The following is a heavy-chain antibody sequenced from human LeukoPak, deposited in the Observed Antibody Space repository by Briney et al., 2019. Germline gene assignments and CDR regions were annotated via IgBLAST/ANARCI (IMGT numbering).Heavy chain of an antibody. V-gene: IGHV4-34*01. CDR3: ARATYCSGDSCYSGIFDY. Sequence: ASETLSLTCAVYGGSFSGYYWSWIRQPPGKGLEWIGEINHSGSTNYNPSLKSRVTISVDTSKNQFSLKLSSVTAADTAVYYCARATYCSGDSCYSGIFDYWGREPWSPSPQ. CDR2: INHSGST. D-gene: IGHD2-15*01. CDR1: GGSFSGYY. J-gene: IGHJ4*02.